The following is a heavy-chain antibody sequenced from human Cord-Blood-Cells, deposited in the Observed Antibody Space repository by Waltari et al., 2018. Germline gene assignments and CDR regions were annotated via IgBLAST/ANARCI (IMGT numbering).Heavy chain of an antibody. V-gene: IGHV3-21*01. J-gene: IGHJ4*02. CDR2: ISSSSSYM. Sequence: EVQLVESGGGLVKPGGSLRLSCAASGFTFSSYSMNWVRQAPGKGLEWVSSISSSSSYMDYADSVKGRFTISRDNAKNSLYLQMNSLGAEDTAVYYCARDETGELQHDYWGQGTLVTVSS. CDR1: GFTFSSYS. D-gene: IGHD7-27*01. CDR3: ARDETGELQHDY.